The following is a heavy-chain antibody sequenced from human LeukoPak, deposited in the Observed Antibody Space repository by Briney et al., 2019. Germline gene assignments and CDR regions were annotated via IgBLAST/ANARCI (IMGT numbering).Heavy chain of an antibody. CDR2: ISAYNGNT. Sequence: ASVKVSCKASGYTFTSYGISWVRQAPGQGLEWMGWISAYNGNTNYAQKLQGRVTMTTDTSTSTAYMELRSLRSEDTAVYYCARAEHRGDCYSYWGQGTLVTVSS. J-gene: IGHJ4*02. D-gene: IGHD2-21*02. V-gene: IGHV1-18*01. CDR1: GYTFTSYG. CDR3: ARAEHRGDCYSY.